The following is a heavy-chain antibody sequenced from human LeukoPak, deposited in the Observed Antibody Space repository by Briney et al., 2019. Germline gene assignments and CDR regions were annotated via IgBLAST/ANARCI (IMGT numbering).Heavy chain of an antibody. J-gene: IGHJ6*03. D-gene: IGHD1-1*01. V-gene: IGHV3-66*02. Sequence: GGSLRHSCAASGFTVSSNYMSWVRQAPGKGLEWVSVIYSGGSTYYADSVKGRFTISRDNSKNTLYLQMNSLRAEDTAVYYCARETNYYYYYMDVWGKGTTVTVSS. CDR1: GFTVSSNY. CDR3: ARETNYYYYYMDV. CDR2: IYSGGST.